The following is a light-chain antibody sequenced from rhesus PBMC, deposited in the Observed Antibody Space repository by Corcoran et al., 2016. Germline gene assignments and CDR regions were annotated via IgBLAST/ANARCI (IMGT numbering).Light chain of an antibody. V-gene: IGKV1-32*02. CDR3: QQGNSNPFT. Sequence: DIQMSQSPSSLSASVGDRVTITCRASQGISSYLNWYQQKPGKAPKLLIYYANSLASGVPSRFSGSGAGKEFTLNISSLQPEDFATYYCQQGNSNPFTFGPGTKLDIK. J-gene: IGKJ3*01. CDR2: YAN. CDR1: QGISSY.